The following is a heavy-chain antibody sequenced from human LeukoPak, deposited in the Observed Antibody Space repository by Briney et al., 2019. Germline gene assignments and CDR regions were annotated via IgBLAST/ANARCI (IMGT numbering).Heavy chain of an antibody. J-gene: IGHJ5*02. CDR3: ARSERIAAAGASLKYNWFDP. CDR2: IYTSGST. CDR1: GGSMSSYY. V-gene: IGHV4-4*07. Sequence: PSETLSLTCTVSGGSMSSYYWSWIRQPPGKGLEWIGRIYTSGSTNYNPSLKSRVTMSVDTSKNQFSLKLSSVTAADTAVYYCARSERIAAAGASLKYNWFDPWGQGTLVTVSS. D-gene: IGHD6-13*01.